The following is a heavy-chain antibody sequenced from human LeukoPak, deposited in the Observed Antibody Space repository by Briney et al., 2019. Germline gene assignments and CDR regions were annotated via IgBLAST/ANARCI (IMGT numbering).Heavy chain of an antibody. CDR3: TREGALESPYYYYMDV. Sequence: GGSLRLSCTASGFTFGDYAMSWFRQAPGKGLEWVGFIRSKAYGGTTEYAASVKGRFTISRDDSKSIAYLQMNSLETEDTAVYYCTREGALESPYYYYMDVWGKGTTVTVSS. D-gene: IGHD3-3*01. J-gene: IGHJ6*03. V-gene: IGHV3-49*03. CDR2: IRSKAYGGTT. CDR1: GFTFGDYA.